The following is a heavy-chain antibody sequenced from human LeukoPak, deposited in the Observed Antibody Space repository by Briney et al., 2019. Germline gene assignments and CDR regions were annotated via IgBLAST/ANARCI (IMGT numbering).Heavy chain of an antibody. D-gene: IGHD6-13*01. J-gene: IGHJ4*02. CDR1: GFTFKNYA. CDR2: ISSSSSYI. Sequence: GGSLRLSCATSGFTFKNYAMNWVRQAPGKGLEWVSSISSSSSYIYYADSAKGRFTISRDNAKNSLYLQMNSLRAEDTAVYYCARVWDSSSWYKGYFDYWGQGTLVTVSS. V-gene: IGHV3-21*01. CDR3: ARVWDSSSWYKGYFDY.